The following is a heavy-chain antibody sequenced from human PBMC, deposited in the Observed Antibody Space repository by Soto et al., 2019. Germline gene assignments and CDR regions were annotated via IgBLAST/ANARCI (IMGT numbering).Heavy chain of an antibody. D-gene: IGHD5-12*01. Sequence: EVQLAESGGGLVQPGGSLRLSCAASGFTFSDHYMDWVRQAPGKGLEWVGRSRDKVHSHTTEYAASVKGRFTISRGDSENSLYLQMYSLKTEDTAVYYCARGVVSTGYFDYWGQGTLVTVSS. CDR3: ARGVVSTGYFDY. CDR2: SRDKVHSHTT. CDR1: GFTFSDHY. V-gene: IGHV3-72*01. J-gene: IGHJ4*02.